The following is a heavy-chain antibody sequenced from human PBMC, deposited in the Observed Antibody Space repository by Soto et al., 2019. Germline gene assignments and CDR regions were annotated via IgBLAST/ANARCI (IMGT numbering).Heavy chain of an antibody. V-gene: IGHV3-30*03. CDR1: GFPFNSQP. CDR3: ARGSSGMVVTAVDY. Sequence: QVQLVESGGGVVQPGRSLRLSCAASGFPFNSQPIHWVPKPPGKGLEWLTVIPDDGSNKYYVDSVKGRFTISRDNSKNTVYLQMNSLRTEDTAMYYCARGSSGMVVTAVDYWGQGTLVTVSS. J-gene: IGHJ4*02. CDR2: IPDDGSNK. D-gene: IGHD2-21*02.